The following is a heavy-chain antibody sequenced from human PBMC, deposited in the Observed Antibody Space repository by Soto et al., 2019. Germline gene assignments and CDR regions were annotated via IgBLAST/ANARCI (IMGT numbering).Heavy chain of an antibody. V-gene: IGHV3-33*01. J-gene: IGHJ4*02. CDR2: IWYDGSNK. D-gene: IGHD7-27*01. Sequence: QVQLVESGGGVVQPGRSLRLSCAASGFTFSSYGMHWVRQAPGKGLEWVAVIWYDGSNKYYADSVKGRFTISRDNSKNTLYLQMNSLRAEDTAVYYCARDPSRSTINGGSFDYWGQGTLVTVSS. CDR3: ARDPSRSTINGGSFDY. CDR1: GFTFSSYG.